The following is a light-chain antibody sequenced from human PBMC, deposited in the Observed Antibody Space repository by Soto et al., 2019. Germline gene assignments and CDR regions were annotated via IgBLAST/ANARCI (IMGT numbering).Light chain of an antibody. Sequence: QAVVTQPPSASGAPGQRVTISCTGSNSNIGAGYEVHWYQQLPGTTPKLLISANTNRPSGVPDRFSASKSDSSASLAITGLQAEDECDYYCQSYDSSLNGWVFGGGTKLTVL. V-gene: IGLV1-40*01. CDR1: NSNIGAGYE. CDR2: ANT. J-gene: IGLJ2*01. CDR3: QSYDSSLNGWV.